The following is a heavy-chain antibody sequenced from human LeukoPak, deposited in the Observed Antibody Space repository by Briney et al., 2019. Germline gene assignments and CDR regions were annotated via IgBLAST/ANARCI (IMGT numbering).Heavy chain of an antibody. CDR2: IYWDDDR. CDR1: GFSLSTSGVG. J-gene: IGHJ3*02. Sequence: SGPTLVNPTQTLTLTCTFSGFSLSTSGVGVGWIRQPPGKALEWLALIYWDDDRRYSPSLRGRLTITKDTSKNQVVLTMTNMDPVDTATYYCAHSQGSVDAFDIWGQGTMVTVSS. CDR3: AHSQGSVDAFDI. V-gene: IGHV2-5*02.